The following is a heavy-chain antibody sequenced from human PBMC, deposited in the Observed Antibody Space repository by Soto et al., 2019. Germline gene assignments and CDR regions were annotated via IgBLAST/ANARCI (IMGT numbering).Heavy chain of an antibody. CDR2: TSYDGRVE. V-gene: IGHV3-30*04. CDR1: GFTLGRYV. CDR3: AREISGSSAFDF. D-gene: IGHD1-26*01. Sequence: GGSLRPSCAASGFTLGRYVMHWIRQAPGNGLEWVAVTSYDGRVEYHADSVKGRFTISRDNSKNMVYLQVNGLRVEDTAVYYCAREISGSSAFDFWGQGTMVTVSS. J-gene: IGHJ3*01.